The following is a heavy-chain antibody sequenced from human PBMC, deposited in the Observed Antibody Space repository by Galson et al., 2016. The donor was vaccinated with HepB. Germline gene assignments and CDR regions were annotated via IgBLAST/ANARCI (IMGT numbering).Heavy chain of an antibody. CDR3: AKDGPTVGLFDY. D-gene: IGHD1-26*01. V-gene: IGHV3-30*18. CDR1: GLTFSSHG. J-gene: IGHJ4*02. Sequence: SLRLSCAASGLTFSSHGMHWVRQAPHKGLEWVAFISYDGNYKYYADSVKSRFTISRDNSKTTLSLQMNSLRPEDTAVYYCAKDGPTVGLFDYWGQGTLVTVSS. CDR2: ISYDGNYK.